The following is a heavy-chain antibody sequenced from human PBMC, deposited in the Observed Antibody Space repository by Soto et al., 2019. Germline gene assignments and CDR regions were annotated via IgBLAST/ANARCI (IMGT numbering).Heavy chain of an antibody. CDR1: GFTFSSYA. D-gene: IGHD6-19*01. CDR2: ISYDGSNK. J-gene: IGHJ4*02. V-gene: IGHV3-30-3*01. Sequence: SLRLSCAASGFTFSSYAMHWVRQAPGKGLEWVAVISYDGSNKYYADSVKGRFTISRDNSKNTLYLQMNSLRAEDTAVYYCARGRRYSSGWYGLTYYFDYWGQGTLVTVSS. CDR3: ARGRRYSSGWYGLTYYFDY.